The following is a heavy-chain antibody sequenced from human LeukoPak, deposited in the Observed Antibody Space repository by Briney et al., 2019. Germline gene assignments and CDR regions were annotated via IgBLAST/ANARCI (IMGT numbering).Heavy chain of an antibody. V-gene: IGHV1-58*02. Sequence: ASVKVTCKASGFTFTSSAMQWVRQARGQRLEWIGWIVVGSGNTNYAQKFQETVTITRDMSTSTAYMELSSLRSEDTAVYYCAADSWELLPRAFDIWGQGTMVTVSS. CDR2: IVVGSGNT. CDR3: AADSWELLPRAFDI. J-gene: IGHJ3*02. CDR1: GFTFTSSA. D-gene: IGHD1-26*01.